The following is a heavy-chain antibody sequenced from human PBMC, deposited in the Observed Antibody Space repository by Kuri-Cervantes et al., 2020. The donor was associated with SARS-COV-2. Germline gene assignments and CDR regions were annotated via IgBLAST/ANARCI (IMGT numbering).Heavy chain of an antibody. D-gene: IGHD1-20*01. V-gene: IGHV3-9*01. CDR3: ARDPYNWNRYYFVY. J-gene: IGHJ4*02. CDR1: GFTFDDYA. CDR2: ISWNSGSI. Sequence: SLKISCAASGFTFDDYAMHWVRQAPGKGLEWVSGISWNSGSIGYADSVKGRFTISRDNAKNSLYLQMNSLRAEDTAVYYCARDPYNWNRYYFVYWGQGTLVTVSS.